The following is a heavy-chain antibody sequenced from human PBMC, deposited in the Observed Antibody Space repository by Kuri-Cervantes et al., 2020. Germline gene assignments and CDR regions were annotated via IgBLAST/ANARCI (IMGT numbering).Heavy chain of an antibody. V-gene: IGHV3-21*01. J-gene: IGHJ6*02. CDR3: ARDWVGATFDYCYYGMDV. CDR1: GITLSDYY. D-gene: IGHD1-26*01. Sequence: GESLKISCAASGITLSDYYMNWVRQAPGKGLEWVSSISSSSSYIYYADSVKGRFTISRDNAKNSLYLQMNSLRAEDTAVYYCARDWVGATFDYCYYGMDVWGQGTTVTVSS. CDR2: ISSSSSYI.